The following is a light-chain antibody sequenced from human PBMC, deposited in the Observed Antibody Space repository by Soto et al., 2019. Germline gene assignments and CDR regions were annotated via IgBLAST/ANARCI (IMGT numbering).Light chain of an antibody. J-gene: IGKJ1*01. Sequence: DVVMTQSPLSLPVPLGQPASISCRSSQGLVLSDGNTYLSWFHQRPGQSPRRLIYTIADRASGVPDRVSGSGSGTDFTLKISGLEAEDGGVYYGRQSAHWPWTFGPGTKVEV. V-gene: IGKV2-30*01. CDR2: TIA. CDR3: RQSAHWPWT. CDR1: QGLVLSDGNTY.